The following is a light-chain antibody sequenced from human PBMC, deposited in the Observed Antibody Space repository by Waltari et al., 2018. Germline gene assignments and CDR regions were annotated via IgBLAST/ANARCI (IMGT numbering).Light chain of an antibody. Sequence: QSVLTQPPSVSEAPGQRVTISCTGSSSNIGAGSDVPWYQHLPGTAPKLLIFADNNRPSGVPDRFSGSKSGTSASLAITGLQAEDEADYYCQSYDSSLSGVLFGGGTKLTVL. CDR1: SSNIGAGSD. J-gene: IGLJ2*01. V-gene: IGLV1-40*01. CDR3: QSYDSSLSGVL. CDR2: ADN.